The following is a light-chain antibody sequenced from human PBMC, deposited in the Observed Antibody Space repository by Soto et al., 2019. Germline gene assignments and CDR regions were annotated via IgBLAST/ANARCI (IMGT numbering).Light chain of an antibody. CDR3: CSYAGRYTYV. CDR1: SSDVGGYNY. CDR2: DVS. Sequence: LTQPRSVYVSPGQSVTISCSGTSSDVGGYNYVSWYQQHPGKAPKLMIYDVSKRPSGVPDRFSGSKSGNTASLTISGLQAEDEADYYCCSYAGRYTYVFGTGTKVTVL. J-gene: IGLJ1*01. V-gene: IGLV2-11*01.